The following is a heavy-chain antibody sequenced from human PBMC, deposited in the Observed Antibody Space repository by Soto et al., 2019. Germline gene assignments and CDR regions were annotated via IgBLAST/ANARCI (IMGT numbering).Heavy chain of an antibody. CDR3: ARDGGGNLLGPFDY. Sequence: GSLRLSCVASGFSFSDYYMSWIRQAPGKGLEGVSYISTSGSYKTYADSVKGRFTISRDNAKKSLYLQVNSLRADDTAVYYCARDGGGNLLGPFDYWGQGTLVTVSS. CDR1: GFSFSDYY. D-gene: IGHD2-21*02. CDR2: ISTSGSYK. J-gene: IGHJ4*02. V-gene: IGHV3-11*06.